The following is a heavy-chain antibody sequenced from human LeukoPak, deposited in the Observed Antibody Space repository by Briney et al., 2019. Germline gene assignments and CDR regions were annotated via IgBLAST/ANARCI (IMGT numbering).Heavy chain of an antibody. V-gene: IGHV4-59*01. D-gene: IGHD3-10*01. Sequence: PSETLSLTCTASGGSISTFYWSWIRQPPGKGLEWIGYIYYSGSTNYNPSLKSRLTISVDTSKNQFSLKLSSVTAADTAVYYCARGGDYYGSGSYYAFDPWGQGTLVTVSS. J-gene: IGHJ5*02. CDR2: IYYSGST. CDR1: GGSISTFY. CDR3: ARGGDYYGSGSYYAFDP.